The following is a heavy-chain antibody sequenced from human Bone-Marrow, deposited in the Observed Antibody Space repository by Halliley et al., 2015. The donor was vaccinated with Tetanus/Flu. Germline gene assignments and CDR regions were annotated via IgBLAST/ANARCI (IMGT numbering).Heavy chain of an antibody. Sequence: KGLEFIGSIDKSGSAHYNPALQSRVPISVDTSKNQFSLKVTSVIAADTAVYYCARRGLSFDSWGQGTLVTVSS. J-gene: IGHJ4*02. D-gene: IGHD3-10*01. CDR3: ARRGLSFDS. V-gene: IGHV4-39*01. CDR2: IDKSGSA.